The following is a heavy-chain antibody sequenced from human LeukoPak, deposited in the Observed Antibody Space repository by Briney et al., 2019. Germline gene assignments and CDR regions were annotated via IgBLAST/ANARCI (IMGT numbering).Heavy chain of an antibody. D-gene: IGHD1-1*01. V-gene: IGHV1-18*01. CDR1: GYTFTSYG. CDR3: ARGPGTTGTAHHLDY. Sequence: ASVKVSCKASGYTFTSYGISWVRQAPGQGLEWMGWISAYNGNTNYAQKLQGRVTMTTDTSTSTAYMELRSLRSDDTAVYYCARGPGTTGTAHHLDYWGQGTLVTVSS. CDR2: ISAYNGNT. J-gene: IGHJ4*02.